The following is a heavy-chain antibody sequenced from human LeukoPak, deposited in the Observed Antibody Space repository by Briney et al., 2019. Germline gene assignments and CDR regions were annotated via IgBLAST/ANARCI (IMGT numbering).Heavy chain of an antibody. CDR1: GGSFSGYY. CDR2: IYYSGST. V-gene: IGHV4-59*01. CDR3: ARIRITMVRGVIMGYYFDY. Sequence: PSETLSLTCAVYGGSFSGYYWSWIRQPPGKGLEWIGYIYYSGSTNYNPSLKSRVTISVDTSKNQFSLKLSSVTAADTAVYYCARIRITMVRGVIMGYYFDYWGQGTLVTVSS. J-gene: IGHJ4*02. D-gene: IGHD3-10*01.